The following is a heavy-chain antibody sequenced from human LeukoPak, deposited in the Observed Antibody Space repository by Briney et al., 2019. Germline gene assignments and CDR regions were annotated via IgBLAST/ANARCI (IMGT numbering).Heavy chain of an antibody. CDR2: IYYSGST. Sequence: SETLSLTCTGSGGSISSYYWSWIRQPPGKGLEWIGYIYYSGSTNYNPSLKSRVTISVDTSKNQFSLKLSSVTAADTAVYYCARGGYSYGLYYYYYYMDVWGKGTTVTVSS. CDR3: ARGGYSYGLYYYYYYMDV. D-gene: IGHD5-18*01. CDR1: GGSISSYY. J-gene: IGHJ6*03. V-gene: IGHV4-59*01.